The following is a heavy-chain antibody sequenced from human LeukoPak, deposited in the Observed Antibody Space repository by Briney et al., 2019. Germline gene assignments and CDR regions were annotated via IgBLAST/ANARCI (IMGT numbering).Heavy chain of an antibody. V-gene: IGHV1-2*02. D-gene: IGHD3-22*01. CDR1: VYTFTNFC. CDR2: MNPNSGDT. Sequence: ASVKVSCKACVYTFTNFCIHWVRQAPGQGLEWMGWMNPNSGDTSYAREFQDRVTMTRDTSLNTAYMELSRLGSDDTAVYYCARDSYYDSSGRQSFDYWGQGTLVTVSS. CDR3: ARDSYYDSSGRQSFDY. J-gene: IGHJ4*02.